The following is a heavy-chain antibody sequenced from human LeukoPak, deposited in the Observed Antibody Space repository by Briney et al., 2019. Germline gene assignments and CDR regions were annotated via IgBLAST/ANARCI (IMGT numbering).Heavy chain of an antibody. CDR2: INPSGGST. J-gene: IGHJ6*02. V-gene: IGHV1-46*01. Sequence: ASVKVSCKASGYSFTSYYMHWVRQAPGQGLEWMGIINPSGGSTSYAQKFQGRVTMTTETSTSTAYMELRSLRSDDTAVYYCARQHSSGYYSPHYYYGMDVWGQGTTVTVSS. CDR3: ARQHSSGYYSPHYYYGMDV. CDR1: GYSFTSYY. D-gene: IGHD3-22*01.